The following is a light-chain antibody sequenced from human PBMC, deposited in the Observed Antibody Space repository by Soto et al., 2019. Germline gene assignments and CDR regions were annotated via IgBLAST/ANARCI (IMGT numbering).Light chain of an antibody. CDR3: SSYTSSSPVV. CDR2: EVS. Sequence: QSALTQPASVSGSPGQSITISCTGTSSDVGGSNYVSWYQQHPGKAPKLMIYEVSNRPSGVSHRFSGSKSGNTASLTISGLQAEDEADYYCSSYTSSSPVVFGGGTQLTVL. J-gene: IGLJ2*01. CDR1: SSDVGGSNY. V-gene: IGLV2-14*01.